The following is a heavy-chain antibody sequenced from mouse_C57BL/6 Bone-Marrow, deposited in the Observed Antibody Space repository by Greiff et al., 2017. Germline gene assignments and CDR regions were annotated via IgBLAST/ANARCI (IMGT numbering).Heavy chain of an antibody. V-gene: IGHV1-15*01. Sequence: QVQLKESGAELVRPGASVTLSCKASGYTFTDYEMHWVKQTPVHGLEWIGAIDPETGGTAYNQKFKGKAILTADKSSSTAYMELRSLTSEDSAVYYCTPLYDYDGAWFAYWGQGTLVTVSA. CDR3: TPLYDYDGAWFAY. J-gene: IGHJ3*01. D-gene: IGHD2-4*01. CDR1: GYTFTDYE. CDR2: IDPETGGT.